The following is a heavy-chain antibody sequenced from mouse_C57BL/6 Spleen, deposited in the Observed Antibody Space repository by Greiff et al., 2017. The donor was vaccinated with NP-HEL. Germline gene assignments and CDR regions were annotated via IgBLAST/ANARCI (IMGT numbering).Heavy chain of an antibody. CDR2: IRNKANGYTT. CDR1: GFTFTDYY. J-gene: IGHJ4*01. CDR3: ARYRGGNYYAMDY. V-gene: IGHV7-3*01. Sequence: EVMLVESGGGLVQPGGSLSLSCAASGFTFTDYYMSWVRQPPGKALEWLGFIRNKANGYTTEYSASVKGRFTISRDNSQSILYLQMNALRAEDSATYYCARYRGGNYYAMDYWGQGTSVTVSS.